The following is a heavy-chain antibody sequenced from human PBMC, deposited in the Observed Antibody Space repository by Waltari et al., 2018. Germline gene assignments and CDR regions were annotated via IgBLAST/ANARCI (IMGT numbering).Heavy chain of an antibody. CDR3: ARDLGYSSSWGY. CDR1: GFTVSSSY. J-gene: IGHJ4*02. Sequence: EVQLVESGGGLIQPGGSLRLSCAASGFTVSSSYMSWVRQAPGKGLECVARSDSSGTTYYIDSVKGRFTISRDISKNTLYLQMNSLRAEDTAVYYCARDLGYSSSWGYWGQGTLVTVSS. CDR2: SDSSGTT. D-gene: IGHD6-13*01. V-gene: IGHV3-53*01.